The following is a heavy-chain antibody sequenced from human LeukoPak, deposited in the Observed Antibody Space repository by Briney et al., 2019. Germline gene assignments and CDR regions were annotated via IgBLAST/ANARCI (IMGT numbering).Heavy chain of an antibody. Sequence: SETLSLTCTVSGGSISSYYWSWIRQPPGKGLEWMGYILYSGTTNYDPSLQSRVTISVDTSKSQFSLKLGSVTAADTAVYYCARHNKVEPTFDYRGQGTLVTVSS. CDR3: ARHNKVEPTFDY. V-gene: IGHV4-59*08. J-gene: IGHJ4*02. D-gene: IGHD5-24*01. CDR2: ILYSGTT. CDR1: GGSISSYY.